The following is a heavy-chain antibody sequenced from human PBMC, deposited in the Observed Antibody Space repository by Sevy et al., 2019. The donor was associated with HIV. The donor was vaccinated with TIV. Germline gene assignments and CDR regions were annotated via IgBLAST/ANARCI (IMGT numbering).Heavy chain of an antibody. Sequence: SETLSLTCTVSGGSISSGGYYWSWIRQHPGKGLEWIGYIYYSGSTYYNPSLKSRVTISVDTSKNQFSLKLSSVTAADTAGYYCARDRRMVSHAFDIWGQGTMVTVSS. CDR1: GGSISSGGYY. CDR2: IYYSGST. D-gene: IGHD2-8*01. CDR3: ARDRRMVSHAFDI. J-gene: IGHJ3*02. V-gene: IGHV4-31*03.